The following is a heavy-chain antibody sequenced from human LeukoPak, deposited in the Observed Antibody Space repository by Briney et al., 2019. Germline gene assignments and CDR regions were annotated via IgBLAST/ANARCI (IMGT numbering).Heavy chain of an antibody. CDR1: GFTFSNYG. CDR3: ARRLRRNYFDY. J-gene: IGHJ4*02. CDR2: IRYDGNNK. D-gene: IGHD4-17*01. V-gene: IGHV3-30*02. Sequence: GGSLRLSCGASGFTFSNYGMLWVRQAPGKGLEWVAFIRYDGNNKLYADSMKGRFTISRDNSKNSLYLQMNSLRAEDTAVYYCARRLRRNYFDYWGQGTLVTVSS.